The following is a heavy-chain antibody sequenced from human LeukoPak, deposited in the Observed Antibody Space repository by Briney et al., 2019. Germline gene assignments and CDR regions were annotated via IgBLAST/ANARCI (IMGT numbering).Heavy chain of an antibody. V-gene: IGHV7-4-1*02. CDR3: ARDFEKVAAPNYYYYYGMDV. D-gene: IGHD3-9*01. CDR2: INTNTGNP. CDR1: GGTFSSYA. J-gene: IGHJ6*02. Sequence: ASVKVSCKASGGTFSSYAISWVRQAPGQGLEWMGWINTNTGNPTYAQGFTGRFVFSLDTSVSTAYLQISSLKAEDTAVYYCARDFEKVAAPNYYYYYGMDVWGQGTTVTVSS.